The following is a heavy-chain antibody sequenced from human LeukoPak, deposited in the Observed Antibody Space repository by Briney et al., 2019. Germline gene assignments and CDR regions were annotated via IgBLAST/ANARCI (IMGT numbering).Heavy chain of an antibody. J-gene: IGHJ4*02. CDR3: ARDLAGTELSLFTGFDY. CDR1: GYTFTSYY. Sequence: AASVKVSCKASGYTFTSYYMHWVRQAPGQGLEWMGIINPSGGSTSYAQKFQGRVTMTRDTSTSTVYMELSSLRSEDTAVYYCARDLAGTELSLFTGFDYWGQGTLVTVSS. V-gene: IGHV1-46*01. CDR2: INPSGGST. D-gene: IGHD3-16*02.